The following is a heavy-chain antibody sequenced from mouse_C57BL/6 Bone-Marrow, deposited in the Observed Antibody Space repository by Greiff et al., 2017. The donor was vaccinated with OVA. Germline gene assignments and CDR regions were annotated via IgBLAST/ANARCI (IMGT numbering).Heavy chain of an antibody. CDR3: ARGLYDYEAMDY. D-gene: IGHD2-3*01. CDR1: GYPFTSYW. Sequence: QVQLQQPGTELVKPGASVKLSCKASGYPFTSYWMHWVKQRPGQGLEWIGNINPRNGGTNYKEKFKSKATLTVDKSSSTAYTQRSSLTAEDSAVYYCARGLYDYEAMDYWGQGTSVTVSS. CDR2: INPRNGGT. V-gene: IGHV1-53*01. J-gene: IGHJ4*01.